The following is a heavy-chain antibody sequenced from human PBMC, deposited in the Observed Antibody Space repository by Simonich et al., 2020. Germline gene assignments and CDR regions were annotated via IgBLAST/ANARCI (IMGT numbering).Heavy chain of an antibody. Sequence: QVQLQQWGAGLLKPSETLSLTCAVYGGSFSGYYWSWIRPPPGKGLEWIGEINHNRSTNYKPSPKSRVTISVDTSKNQFSLKLSSVTAADTAVYYCARHLQLGPFDYWGQGTLVTVSS. CDR1: GGSFSGYY. J-gene: IGHJ4*02. CDR2: INHNRST. CDR3: ARHLQLGPFDY. V-gene: IGHV4-34*01. D-gene: IGHD1-1*01.